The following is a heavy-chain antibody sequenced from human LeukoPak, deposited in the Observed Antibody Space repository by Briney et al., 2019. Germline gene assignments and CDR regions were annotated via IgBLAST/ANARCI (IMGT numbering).Heavy chain of an antibody. Sequence: ASVKVSCKASGYTFTDYYMHWVRQAPGQGLEWMGWISAYNGNTNYAQKLQGRVTMTTDTSTSTAYMELRSLRSDDTAVYYCARDLGYCSSTSCYSYYYYGMDVWGQGTTVTVSS. CDR1: GYTFTDYY. CDR3: ARDLGYCSSTSCYSYYYYGMDV. J-gene: IGHJ6*02. CDR2: ISAYNGNT. V-gene: IGHV1-18*04. D-gene: IGHD2-2*01.